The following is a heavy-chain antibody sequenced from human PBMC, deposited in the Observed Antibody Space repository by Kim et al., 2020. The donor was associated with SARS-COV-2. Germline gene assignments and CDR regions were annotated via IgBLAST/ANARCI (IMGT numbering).Heavy chain of an antibody. D-gene: IGHD5-18*01. J-gene: IGHJ4*02. CDR2: IYSGGST. Sequence: GGSLRLSCAASGFSVSSNYMSWVRQAPGKGLEWVSVIYSGGSTYYADSVKGRFTISRDNSKNTLYLQMNSLRAEDTAVYYCATLSYGTYLDYWGQGTLVTVSS. CDR3: ATLSYGTYLDY. CDR1: GFSVSSNY. V-gene: IGHV3-53*01.